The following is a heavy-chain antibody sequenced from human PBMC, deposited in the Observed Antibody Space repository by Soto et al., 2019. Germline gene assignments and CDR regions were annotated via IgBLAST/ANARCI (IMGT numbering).Heavy chain of an antibody. J-gene: IGHJ5*02. CDR3: AKSAELRRCCAS. CDR1: GGSITTNDW. Sequence: SETLSLTCTVSGGSITTNDWWTWIRQPPGKGLEWIGEIFHDGSTTYRPSLESRLTMSVDKSKNQFSLNLSSVSAADTALYYCAKSAELRRCCASWGQGAPVTVSS. CDR2: IFHDGST. V-gene: IGHV4-4*02. D-gene: IGHD2-2*01.